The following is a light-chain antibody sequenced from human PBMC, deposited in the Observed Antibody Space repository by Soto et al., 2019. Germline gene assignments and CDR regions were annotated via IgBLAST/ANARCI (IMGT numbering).Light chain of an antibody. J-gene: IGKJ2*01. V-gene: IGKV1-5*03. Sequence: DIQMTQSPSTLSASVGDRVTITCRASQSISSWLAWYQQKPGKAPKLLIYKASSLESGVPSRFSGSVSGTEFTLTISRLQPDDFATSYCQQYNSYYTFGQGTKLEIK. CDR2: KAS. CDR1: QSISSW. CDR3: QQYNSYYT.